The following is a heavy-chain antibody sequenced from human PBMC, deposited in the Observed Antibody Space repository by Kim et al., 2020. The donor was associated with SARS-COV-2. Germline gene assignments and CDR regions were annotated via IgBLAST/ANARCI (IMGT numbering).Heavy chain of an antibody. D-gene: IGHD3-10*01. Sequence: ASVKVSCKASGYIFTDYGMNWVRQAPGQGLEWMGWINTNTGNPTYAQGFTGRFVFSLDTSVSTSYVQISSLKAEDTAMYYCARGAKGLGEVQFQFWGQGTLVAVSS. CDR2: INTNTGNP. CDR3: ARGAKGLGEVQFQF. J-gene: IGHJ4*02. CDR1: GYIFTDYG. V-gene: IGHV7-4-1*02.